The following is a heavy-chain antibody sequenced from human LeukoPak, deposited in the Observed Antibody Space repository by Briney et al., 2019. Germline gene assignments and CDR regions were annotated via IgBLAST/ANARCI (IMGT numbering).Heavy chain of an antibody. CDR3: ARAAQPGFDP. CDR1: GLTFSTYS. Sequence: PGGSLRLSCGASGLTFSTYSMNWVRQAPGKGLEWVSYISSDSGTRYYADSVKGRFTISRDNAKNSLYLQMNSLRAEDTAVYYCARAAQPGFDPWGQGTLVTVYS. D-gene: IGHD1-14*01. V-gene: IGHV3-48*01. J-gene: IGHJ5*02. CDR2: ISSDSGTR.